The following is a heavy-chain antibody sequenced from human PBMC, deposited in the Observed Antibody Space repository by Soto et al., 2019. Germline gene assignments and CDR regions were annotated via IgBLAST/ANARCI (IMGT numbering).Heavy chain of an antibody. D-gene: IGHD2-21*02. CDR3: AREDPFAAVTYEPHFDY. Sequence: EVQLLESGGGLVQPGGSLRLSCAASGFTFSNCAMSWVRQAPGKGLEWVSAIRGSGSSTFYADSVKDRFTISRDNSKNTLSEQKNSLRAEDTAVYYGAREDPFAAVTYEPHFDYWGQGTLVTVSA. CDR2: IRGSGSST. CDR1: GFTFSNCA. J-gene: IGHJ4*02. V-gene: IGHV3-23*01.